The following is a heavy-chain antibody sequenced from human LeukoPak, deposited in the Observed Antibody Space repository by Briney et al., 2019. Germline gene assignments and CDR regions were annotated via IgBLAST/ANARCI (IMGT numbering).Heavy chain of an antibody. Sequence: SETLSLTCAVYGGSFSGYYWSWIRQPPGKGLEWIGEINHSGSTNYNPSLKSRVTISVDTSKNQFSLKLSSVTAADTAVYYCARNLLKVGATRFDYWGQGTLVTVSS. CDR1: GGSFSGYY. D-gene: IGHD1-26*01. V-gene: IGHV4-34*01. CDR3: ARNLLKVGATRFDY. CDR2: INHSGST. J-gene: IGHJ4*02.